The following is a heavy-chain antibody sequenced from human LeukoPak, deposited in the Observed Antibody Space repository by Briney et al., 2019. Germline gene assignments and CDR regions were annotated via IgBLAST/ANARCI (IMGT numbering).Heavy chain of an antibody. D-gene: IGHD3-22*01. CDR3: ARAGVWDYSDSSGYHNAAFDI. V-gene: IGHV1-2*02. CDR1: GYTFTDYY. CDR2: INPSSGGT. J-gene: IGHJ3*02. Sequence: ASVKVSCKASGYTFTDYYMHWVRQAPGQGLEWMGWINPSSGGTNYAQKFQGRVTVTRDTSISTAYMDLSRLRPDDTAVYYCARAGVWDYSDSSGYHNAAFDIWGQGTMVTVSS.